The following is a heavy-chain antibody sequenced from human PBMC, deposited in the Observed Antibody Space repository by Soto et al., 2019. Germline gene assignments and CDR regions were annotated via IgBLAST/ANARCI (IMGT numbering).Heavy chain of an antibody. CDR2: IIPIFGTA. V-gene: IGHV1-69*13. J-gene: IGHJ4*02. CDR3: ASSYSSGWEGLDY. D-gene: IGHD6-19*01. CDR1: GGTFSSYA. Sequence: EASVKVSGKASGGTFSSYAISWVRQAPGQGLEWMGGIIPIFGTANYAQKFQGRVTITADESTSTAYMELSSLRSEDTAVYYCASSYSSGWEGLDYWGQGTLATVSS.